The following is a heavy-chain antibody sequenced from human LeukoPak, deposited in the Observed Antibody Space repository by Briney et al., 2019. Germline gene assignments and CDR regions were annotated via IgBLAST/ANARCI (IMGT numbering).Heavy chain of an antibody. CDR3: ARDLDGGWFDFDS. CDR1: GDSVSTSGVA. J-gene: IGHJ4*02. CDR2: TYYTSKWNT. D-gene: IGHD6-19*01. Sequence: SQTLSLTCAISGDSVSTSGVAWNWVRQSPSRGLEWLGRTYYTSKWNTDYAVSVKSRITINPDTSKNQFSLQLNSVTPEDTAVYYCARDLDGGWFDFDSWGQGTLVTVSS. V-gene: IGHV6-1*01.